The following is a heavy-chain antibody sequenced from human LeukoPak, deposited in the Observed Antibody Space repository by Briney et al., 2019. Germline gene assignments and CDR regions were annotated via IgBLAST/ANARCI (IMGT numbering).Heavy chain of an antibody. D-gene: IGHD3-22*01. CDR1: GFTFSSYS. CDR3: ARGPYSSGQDAFDI. Sequence: PGGSLRLSCAASGFTFSSYSMNWVRQAPGKGLEWVSSISSSSSYIYYADSVKGRFTIPRDNAKNSLYLQMNSLRAEDTAVYYCARGPYSSGQDAFDIWGQGTMVTVSS. J-gene: IGHJ3*02. CDR2: ISSSSSYI. V-gene: IGHV3-21*01.